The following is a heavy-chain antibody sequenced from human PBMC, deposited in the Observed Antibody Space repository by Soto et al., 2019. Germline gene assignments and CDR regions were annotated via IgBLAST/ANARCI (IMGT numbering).Heavy chain of an antibody. CDR3: ASWLKGPDIGNYYYGMDV. V-gene: IGHV1-69*12. D-gene: IGHD2-15*01. J-gene: IGHJ6*02. Sequence: QVQLVQSGAELKKPGSSVKVSCKASGGAFSDYAFSWVRQAPGQGLEWLGGIMPIFRAPDYAQKFQGRVTITADEFTRTAYMEMNSLRSEDTAVYYCASWLKGPDIGNYYYGMDVWGQGTMVTVS. CDR2: IMPIFRAP. CDR1: GGAFSDYA.